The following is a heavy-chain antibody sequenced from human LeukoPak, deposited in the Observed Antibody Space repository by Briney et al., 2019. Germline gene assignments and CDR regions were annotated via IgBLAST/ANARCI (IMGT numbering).Heavy chain of an antibody. CDR1: GGSFSAYY. D-gene: IGHD3-10*01. J-gene: IGHJ5*02. CDR2: INHNGDT. Sequence: SETLSLTCAVYGGSFSAYYWSWIRQSPGKGLEWVGEINHNGDTNYNPSLKSRVTISVDTSKNHFSLTVTSVTAADTAVYYCAAAGYYFGNNWFGPWGQGTRVTVSS. V-gene: IGHV4-34*01. CDR3: AAAGYYFGNNWFGP.